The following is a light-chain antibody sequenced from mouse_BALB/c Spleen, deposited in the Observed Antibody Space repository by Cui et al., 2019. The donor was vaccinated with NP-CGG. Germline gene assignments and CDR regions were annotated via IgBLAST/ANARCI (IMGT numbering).Light chain of an antibody. CDR3: ALWYSNHWV. J-gene: IGLJ1*01. Sequence: QAVLTHEPALTASPGETVTLTCRSSTGAVTTSNYANWVQEKPDHLFTGLMGGTTNRTPGVPARFSGSLIGDKAALTITGAQTEDEAIYFCALWYSNHWVFGGGTKLTVL. CDR1: TGAVTTSNY. CDR2: GTT. V-gene: IGLV1*01.